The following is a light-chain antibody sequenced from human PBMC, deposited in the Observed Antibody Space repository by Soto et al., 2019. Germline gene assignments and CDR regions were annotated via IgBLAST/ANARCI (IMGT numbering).Light chain of an antibody. CDR2: DVD. CDR3: RSCADPQVE. V-gene: IGLV2-11*01. CDR1: SNDIGRYNY. Sequence: QSALTQPRSVSGSPGQSVAISCTGISNDIGRYNYVSWYQQHPGKAPKLIIYDVDKRPSGVPYRFSGSKSGDTASLTLSALQPEDGAEYYCRSCADPQVELGGGTKLTVL. J-gene: IGLJ2*01.